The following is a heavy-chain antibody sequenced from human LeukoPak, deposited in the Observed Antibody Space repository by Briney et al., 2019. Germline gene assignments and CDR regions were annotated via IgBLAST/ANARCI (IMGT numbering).Heavy chain of an antibody. CDR3: ARGRGFLSLVAY. CDR1: GGSFSGYY. CDR2: INHSGST. Sequence: PSETPSLTCAVYGGSFSGYYWSWIRQPPGKGLEWIGEINHSGSTNYNPSLKSRVTISVDTSKNQFSLKLSSVTAADTAVYYCARGRGFLSLVAYWGRGTLVTVSS. J-gene: IGHJ4*02. D-gene: IGHD3-10*01. V-gene: IGHV4-34*01.